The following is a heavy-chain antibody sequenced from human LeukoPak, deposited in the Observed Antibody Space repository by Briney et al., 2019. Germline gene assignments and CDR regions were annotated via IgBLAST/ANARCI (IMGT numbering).Heavy chain of an antibody. CDR1: GFTFSSFW. J-gene: IGHJ5*02. V-gene: IGHV3-7*05. CDR3: AKKTYYYDTSNLGWFDP. D-gene: IGHD3-22*01. Sequence: GGSLRLSCAASGFTFSSFWMSWVRQAPGKGREWVANIKQDGSETYYVDSVKGRFTISRDNAKNSLYLQMNSLRAEDTAWYYCAKKTYYYDTSNLGWFDPWGQGTLVTVSS. CDR2: IKQDGSET.